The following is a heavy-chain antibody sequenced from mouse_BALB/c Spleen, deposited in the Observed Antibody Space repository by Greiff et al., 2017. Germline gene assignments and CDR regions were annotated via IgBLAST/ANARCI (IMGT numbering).Heavy chain of an antibody. J-gene: IGHJ1*01. CDR3: ARRGFFGSSYGYFDV. D-gene: IGHD1-1*01. Sequence: DVKLVESGGGLVQPGGSRKLSCAASGFTFSSFGMHWVRQAPEKGLEWVAYISSGSSTIYYADTVKGRFTISRDNPKNTLFLQMTSLRSEDTAMYYCARRGFFGSSYGYFDVWGAGTTVTVSS. V-gene: IGHV5-17*02. CDR2: ISSGSSTI. CDR1: GFTFSSFG.